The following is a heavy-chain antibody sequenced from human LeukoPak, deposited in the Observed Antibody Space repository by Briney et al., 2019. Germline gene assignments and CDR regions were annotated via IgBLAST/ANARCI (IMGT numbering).Heavy chain of an antibody. Sequence: GGSLTLSCAASGFTFSGNWMSWVRQAPGKGLEGWASINPDGSQKVYVASVKGRLTISRDNTKSSLYLQMNSLGAEDTAMYYCAKLLGTATTYDSWGQGTRVTVSS. V-gene: IGHV3-7*01. J-gene: IGHJ4*02. D-gene: IGHD5-24*01. CDR2: INPDGSQK. CDR1: GFTFSGNW. CDR3: AKLLGTATTYDS.